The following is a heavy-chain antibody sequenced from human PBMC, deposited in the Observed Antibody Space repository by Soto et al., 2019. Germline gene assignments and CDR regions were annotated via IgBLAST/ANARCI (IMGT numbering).Heavy chain of an antibody. CDR1: GYTFTSYG. V-gene: IGHV1-18*01. Sequence: ASVKVSCKASGYTFTSYGISWVRQAPGQGLEWMGWISAYNGNTNYAQKLQGRVTMTTDTSTSTAYMELRSLRSDDTAVYYCARDRYMRYCSSTSCYSLAFDIWGQGTIVTVSS. CDR2: ISAYNGNT. CDR3: ARDRYMRYCSSTSCYSLAFDI. J-gene: IGHJ3*02. D-gene: IGHD2-2*01.